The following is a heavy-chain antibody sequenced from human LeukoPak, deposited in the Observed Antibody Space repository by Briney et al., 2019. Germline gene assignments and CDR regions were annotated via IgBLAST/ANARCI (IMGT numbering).Heavy chain of an antibody. CDR2: INWNGDIT. J-gene: IGHJ4*02. CDR1: GFIFDDFG. D-gene: IGHD1-1*01. V-gene: IGHV3-20*04. CDR3: TRDETGIDY. Sequence: GGSLRLTCAASGFIFDDFGMTWVRQAPGKGLEWVSSINWNGDITPYADSVKGRFTISRDNAKKALYLQMNSLRPEDTALYFCTRDETGIDYWGQGTLVTVSS.